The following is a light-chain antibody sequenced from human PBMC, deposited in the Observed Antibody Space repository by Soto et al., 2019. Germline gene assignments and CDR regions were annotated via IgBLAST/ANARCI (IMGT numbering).Light chain of an antibody. J-gene: IGLJ1*01. CDR1: SSNIGGYY. CDR2: TDN. Sequence: QSVLTQPPSASGTPGQRVTISCSGGSSNIGGYYVFWYQKLPGTNPQLLIYTDNHRPSGVPDRFSGSTNGTSASLAISWLLSDEEADYYCSAWDESLCGLVFGTGTKLTVL. CDR3: SAWDESLCGLV. V-gene: IGLV1-47*02.